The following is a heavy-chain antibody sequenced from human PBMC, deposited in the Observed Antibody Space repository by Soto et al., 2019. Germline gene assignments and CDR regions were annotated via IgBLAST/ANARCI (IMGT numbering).Heavy chain of an antibody. Sequence: HPGGSLRLSCAASGFTFSSYSMNWVRQAPGKGLEWVSAISSSSSSTYYADSVKGRFTISRDNSKNTLYLQMNSLRAEETALYYCAKDVPVGTFLYGVVFDYWGQGTLVTVSS. CDR2: ISSSSSST. D-gene: IGHD2-8*01. CDR1: GFTFSSYS. CDR3: AKDVPVGTFLYGVVFDY. V-gene: IGHV3-23*01. J-gene: IGHJ4*02.